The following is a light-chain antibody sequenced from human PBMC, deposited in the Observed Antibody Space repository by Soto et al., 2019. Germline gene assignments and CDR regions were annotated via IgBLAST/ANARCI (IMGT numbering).Light chain of an antibody. CDR3: QQRSNWPRT. Sequence: EIVLTQSPASLSLSPGERATLSCKASQSVDSHLVWYQQKPGQAPRLLIFGASNRATGIPARFSGGGSGTDFTLTISSLEPEDFAVYYCQQRSNWPRTFGQGTKVDIK. CDR2: GAS. J-gene: IGKJ1*01. CDR1: QSVDSH. V-gene: IGKV3-11*01.